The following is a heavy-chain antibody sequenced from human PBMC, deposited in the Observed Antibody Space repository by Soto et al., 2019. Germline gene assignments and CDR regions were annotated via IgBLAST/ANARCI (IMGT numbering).Heavy chain of an antibody. Sequence: QVPLVQSGAEVKKPGASVKVSCKASGYTFTSYAMHWVRQAPGQRLEWMGWINAGNGNTKYSQKFQGRVTITRDTSASTAYMELSSLRSEDTAVYYCARDPHSYIWSGSYNWFDPWGQGTLVTVSS. D-gene: IGHD3-10*01. CDR3: ARDPHSYIWSGSYNWFDP. CDR1: GYTFTSYA. J-gene: IGHJ5*02. V-gene: IGHV1-3*01. CDR2: INAGNGNT.